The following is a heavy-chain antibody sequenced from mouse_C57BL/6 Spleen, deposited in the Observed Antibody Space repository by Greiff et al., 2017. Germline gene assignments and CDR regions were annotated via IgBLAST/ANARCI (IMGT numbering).Heavy chain of an antibody. CDR1: GFTFSDYG. CDR3: ARNYDLYFDY. CDR2: ISSGSSTI. D-gene: IGHD2-4*01. V-gene: IGHV5-17*01. Sequence: EVKLEESGGGLVKPGGSLKLSCAASGFTFSDYGMHWVRQAPEKGLEWVAYISSGSSTIYYAATVKGRFTISRDNAKNTLFLQMTSLRSEDTAMYYCARNYDLYFDYWGQGTTLTVSS. J-gene: IGHJ2*01.